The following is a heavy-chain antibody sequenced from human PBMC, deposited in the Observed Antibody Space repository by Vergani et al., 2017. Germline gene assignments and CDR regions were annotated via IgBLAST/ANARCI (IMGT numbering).Heavy chain of an antibody. Sequence: EVQLVESGGGLVKPGGSLRLSCAASGFTFSSYSMNWVRQAPGKGLEWVSSISSSSSYIYYADSVKGRFTISRDNAKNSLYLQMNSLRAEDTAVYYWARDGIVVVVAVNYYGMDVWGQGTTVTVSS. CDR3: ARDGIVVVVAVNYYGMDV. J-gene: IGHJ6*02. CDR1: GFTFSSYS. D-gene: IGHD2-15*01. CDR2: ISSSSSYI. V-gene: IGHV3-21*01.